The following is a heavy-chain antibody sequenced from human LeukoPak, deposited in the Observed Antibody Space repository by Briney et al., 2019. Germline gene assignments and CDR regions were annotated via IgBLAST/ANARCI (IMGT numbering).Heavy chain of an antibody. CDR1: GFTFSSYW. CDR2: IKQDGSEK. J-gene: IGHJ4*02. Sequence: PGGSLRLSCAASGFTFSSYWMSWVRQAPGKGLEWEANIKQDGSEKYYVDSVKGRFTISRDNAKNSLYLQMNSLRAEDTAVYYCASGFGFDCSSTSCSYFDYWGQGTLVTVSS. CDR3: ASGFGFDCSSTSCSYFDY. D-gene: IGHD2-2*01. V-gene: IGHV3-7*01.